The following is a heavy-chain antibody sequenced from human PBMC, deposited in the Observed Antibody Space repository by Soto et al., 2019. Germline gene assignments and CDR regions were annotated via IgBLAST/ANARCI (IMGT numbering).Heavy chain of an antibody. V-gene: IGHV1-69*13. D-gene: IGHD6-13*01. CDR1: GGTFSSYA. J-gene: IGHJ4*02. Sequence: GASVKVSCKASGGTFSSYAISWVRQAPGQGLEWMGGIIPIFGTANYAQKFQGRVTITADESTSTAYMELSSLRSEDTAVYYCAAWAASPHPLFDYWAQGTLVTVSS. CDR2: IIPIFGTA. CDR3: AAWAASPHPLFDY.